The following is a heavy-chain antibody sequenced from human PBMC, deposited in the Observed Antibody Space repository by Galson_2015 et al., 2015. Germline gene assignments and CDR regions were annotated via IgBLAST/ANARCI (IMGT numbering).Heavy chain of an antibody. D-gene: IGHD2/OR15-2a*01. J-gene: IGHJ5*01. CDR2: ISSSNSHI. CDR1: GFVFSSYN. V-gene: IGHV3-21*01. CDR3: ARDDASNYYFKLDS. Sequence: SLRLSCAASGFVFSSYNMNWVRQAPGKGLEWVSFISSSNSHIYYADSVKGRFTISRDNTKNSLYLQMDSLRAEDTAVYYCARDDASNYYFKLDSWGQGTLVAASS.